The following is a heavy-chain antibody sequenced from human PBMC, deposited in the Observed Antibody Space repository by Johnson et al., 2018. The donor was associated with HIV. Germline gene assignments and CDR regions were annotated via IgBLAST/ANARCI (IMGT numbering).Heavy chain of an antibody. D-gene: IGHD6-19*01. J-gene: IGHJ3*02. CDR3: AKDRSTGWYPAFDI. CDR1: GFTFSSYW. V-gene: IGHV3-33*06. Sequence: QVQLVESGGGLVQPGGSLRLSCAASGFTFSSYWMHWVRQAPGKGLVWVAVIWYDGSNKYYADSVRGRFTISRDNSKNTLYLQMNSLRAEDTAVYYCAKDRSTGWYPAFDIWGQGTMVTVSS. CDR2: IWYDGSNK.